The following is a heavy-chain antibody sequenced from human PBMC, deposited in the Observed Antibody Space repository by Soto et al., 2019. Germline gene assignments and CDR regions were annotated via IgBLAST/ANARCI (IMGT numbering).Heavy chain of an antibody. Sequence: SETLSLTCTVSGGSISSSSYYWGGIRQPPGKGLEWIGSIYYSGSTYYNPSLKSRVTISVDTSKNQFSLKLSSVTAADTAVYYCARGADIVVVPAAYFDYWGQGTLVTVSS. V-gene: IGHV4-39*01. D-gene: IGHD2-2*01. CDR2: IYYSGST. CDR1: GGSISSSSYY. CDR3: ARGADIVVVPAAYFDY. J-gene: IGHJ4*02.